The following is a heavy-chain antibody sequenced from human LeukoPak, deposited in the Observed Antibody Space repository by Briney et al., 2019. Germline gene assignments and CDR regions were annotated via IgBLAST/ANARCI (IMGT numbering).Heavy chain of an antibody. CDR3: ARDSYSGSYYY. J-gene: IGHJ4*02. CDR2: INPNGGGT. D-gene: IGHD1-26*01. Sequence: ASVKVSCKASGYTFTGYYMHWVRQATGQGLEWVAWINPNGGGTNYAQQFQGRVTTSSDTSINTAYMELSSLRSDDTAVYYCARDSYSGSYYYWGQGTLVTVSS. V-gene: IGHV1-2*02. CDR1: GYTFTGYY.